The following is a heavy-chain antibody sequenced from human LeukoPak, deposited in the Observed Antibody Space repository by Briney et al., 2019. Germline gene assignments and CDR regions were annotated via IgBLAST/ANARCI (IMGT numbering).Heavy chain of an antibody. Sequence: GASVKVSCKASGGTFSSYAISWVRQAPGQGLEWMGGIIPIFGTANYAQKFQGRVTITADESTSTAYMELSSLRSEDTAVYYCASPGGGHHGWSLDYWGQGTLVTVSS. D-gene: IGHD6-19*01. V-gene: IGHV1-69*13. CDR1: GGTFSSYA. CDR2: IIPIFGTA. J-gene: IGHJ4*02. CDR3: ASPGGGHHGWSLDY.